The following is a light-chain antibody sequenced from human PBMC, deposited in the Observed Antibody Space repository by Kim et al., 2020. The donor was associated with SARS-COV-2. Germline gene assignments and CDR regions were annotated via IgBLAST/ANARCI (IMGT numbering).Light chain of an antibody. CDR3: AVWDDSLNGYV. CDR2: SNH. Sequence: QRVTISCSGSSSNIGSNTVNGFQQLPGTAPKRLIYSNHQRPSGVPGRFSASKSGTSASLAISGVQSEDQADYYCAVWDDSLNGYVFGTGTKVTVL. V-gene: IGLV1-44*01. J-gene: IGLJ1*01. CDR1: SSNIGSNT.